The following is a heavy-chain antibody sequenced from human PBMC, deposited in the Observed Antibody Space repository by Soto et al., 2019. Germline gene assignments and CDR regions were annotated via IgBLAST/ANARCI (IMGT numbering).Heavy chain of an antibody. CDR3: ARISTVTMGDYYYGMDV. D-gene: IGHD4-17*01. V-gene: IGHV4-59*01. J-gene: IGHJ6*02. Sequence: SETLSLTCSLSGGAIGGYYWSWIRQPPGKALEWIGYVSYSGSTNYNPSLKSRVTISVDTSKNQFSLKLSSVTAADTAVYYCARISTVTMGDYYYGMDVWGQGATVTVSS. CDR1: GGAIGGYY. CDR2: VSYSGST.